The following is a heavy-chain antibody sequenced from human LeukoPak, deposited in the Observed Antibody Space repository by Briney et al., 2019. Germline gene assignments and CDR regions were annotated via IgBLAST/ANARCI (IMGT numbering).Heavy chain of an antibody. CDR1: GGTFSSYA. J-gene: IGHJ3*02. CDR3: AREKEVVVSTRGAFDI. CDR2: IIPIFGKA. D-gene: IGHD3-22*01. Sequence: SVKVSCKASGGTFSSYAISWVRQAPGQGLEWMGRIIPIFGKANYAQKFQGRVTITTDESTSTAYMELSSLRSEDTAVYYCAREKEVVVSTRGAFDIWGQGTMVTVSS. V-gene: IGHV1-69*05.